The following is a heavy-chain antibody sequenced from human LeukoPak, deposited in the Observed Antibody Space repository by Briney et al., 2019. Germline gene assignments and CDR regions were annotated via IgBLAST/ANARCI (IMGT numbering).Heavy chain of an antibody. V-gene: IGHV4-59*01. J-gene: IGHJ5*02. CDR1: GASITSYF. D-gene: IGHD1-26*01. Sequence: SETLSLTCSVSGASITSYFWSWVRQPPGKGLEWIGYLYYGGDTKYNPSLKSRVSISLDTSKNQFSLKLSSVTAADTAVYYCARDIDWFDPWGQGTLVTVSS. CDR3: ARDIDWFDP. CDR2: LYYGGDT.